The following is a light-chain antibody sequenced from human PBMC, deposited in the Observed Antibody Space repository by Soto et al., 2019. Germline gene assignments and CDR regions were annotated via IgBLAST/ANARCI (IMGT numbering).Light chain of an antibody. V-gene: IGKV3-20*01. Sequence: EIVLTQSPGTLSLSPGERATLSCRASQSVSSSYLAWYQQKPGQAPRLLIYGASSRATGIPDRFSGSGSGTDFTLTISSLQPEDFATYYCQQLNSYPLTFGGGTRWIS. J-gene: IGKJ4*01. CDR3: QQLNSYPLT. CDR1: QSVSSSY. CDR2: GAS.